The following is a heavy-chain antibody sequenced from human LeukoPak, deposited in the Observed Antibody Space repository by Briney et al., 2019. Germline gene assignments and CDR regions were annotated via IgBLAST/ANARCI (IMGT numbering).Heavy chain of an antibody. Sequence: ASETLSLTCAVYGGSFSGYYWSWIRQPPGKGLEWIGSIYYSGSTYYNPSLKSRVTISVDTSKNQFSLKLSSVTAADTAVYYCARERIDILTGYYHWYFDLWGRGTLVTVSS. V-gene: IGHV4-34*01. D-gene: IGHD3-9*01. J-gene: IGHJ2*01. CDR1: GGSFSGYY. CDR3: ARERIDILTGYYHWYFDL. CDR2: IYYSGST.